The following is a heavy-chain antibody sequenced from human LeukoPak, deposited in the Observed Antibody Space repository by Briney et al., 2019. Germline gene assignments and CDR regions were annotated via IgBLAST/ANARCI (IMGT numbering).Heavy chain of an antibody. CDR3: ARDYDSSGYYSIPLDY. Sequence: ASVKVSCKASGYTFTGYYMHWVRQAPGQGLEWMGWINPNSGGTNYAQKFQGKVTMTRDTSISTAYMELRGLRSDDTAVYYCARDYDSSGYYSIPLDYWGQGTLVTVSS. J-gene: IGHJ4*02. V-gene: IGHV1-2*02. D-gene: IGHD3-22*01. CDR1: GYTFTGYY. CDR2: INPNSGGT.